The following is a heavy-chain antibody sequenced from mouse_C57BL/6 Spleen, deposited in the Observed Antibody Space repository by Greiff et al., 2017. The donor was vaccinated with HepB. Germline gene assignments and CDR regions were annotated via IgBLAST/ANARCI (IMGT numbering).Heavy chain of an antibody. CDR3: AAPTAQATAWFAY. Sequence: VQLVESGPELVKPGASVKISCKASGYAFSSSWMNWVKQRPGKGLEWIGRIYPGDGDTNYNGKFKGKATLTADKSSSTAYMQLSSLTSDDSAVYFCAAPTAQATAWFAYWGQGTLVTVSA. V-gene: IGHV1-82*01. CDR2: IYPGDGDT. D-gene: IGHD3-2*02. J-gene: IGHJ3*01. CDR1: GYAFSSSW.